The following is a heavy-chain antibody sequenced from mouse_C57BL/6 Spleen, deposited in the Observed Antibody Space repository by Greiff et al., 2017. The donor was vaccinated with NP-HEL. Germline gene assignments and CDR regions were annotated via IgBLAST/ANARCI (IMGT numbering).Heavy chain of an antibody. CDR1: GFTFTDYY. CDR2: IRNKANGYTT. CDR3: ARSTDYAMDY. Sequence: EVMLVESGGGLVQPGGSLSLSCAASGFTFTDYYMSWVRQPPGKALAWLGFIRNKANGYTTEYSASVKGRFTISSDNSHSILYLQMNALRAEDSATYYCARSTDYAMDYWGQGTSVTVSS. V-gene: IGHV7-3*01. J-gene: IGHJ4*01.